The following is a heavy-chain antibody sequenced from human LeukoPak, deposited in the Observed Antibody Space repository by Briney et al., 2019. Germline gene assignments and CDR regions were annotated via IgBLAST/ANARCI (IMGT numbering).Heavy chain of an antibody. J-gene: IGHJ6*03. CDR1: GGSISSYY. D-gene: IGHD3-10*01. CDR2: IYTSGST. CDR3: AVMVRGAQQPMDV. Sequence: SETLSLTCTVSGGSISSYYWSWIRQPAGKGLEWIGRIYTSGSTDYNPSLKSRVTISVDTSKNQFSLKLSSVTAADTAVYYCAVMVRGAQQPMDVWGKGTTVTISS. V-gene: IGHV4-4*07.